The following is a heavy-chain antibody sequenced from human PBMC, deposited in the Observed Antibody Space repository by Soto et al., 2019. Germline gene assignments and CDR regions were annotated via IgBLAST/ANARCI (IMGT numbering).Heavy chain of an antibody. CDR1: GFTFYDYA. J-gene: IGHJ4*02. Sequence: GGSLRLSCAASGFTFYDYAMHWFRQAPGKGLEWVSGISWNSGSIGYADSVKGRFTISRDNAKNSLYLQMNSLRAEDTALYYCAKGGIFGVVPSAPFDYWGQGTRVTVSS. CDR3: AKGGIFGVVPSAPFDY. V-gene: IGHV3-9*01. D-gene: IGHD3-3*01. CDR2: ISWNSGSI.